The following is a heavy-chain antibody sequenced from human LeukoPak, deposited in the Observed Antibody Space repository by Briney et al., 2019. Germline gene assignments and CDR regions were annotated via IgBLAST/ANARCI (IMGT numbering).Heavy chain of an antibody. CDR2: IYYSGST. CDR1: GGSISSYY. V-gene: IGHV4-59*01. CDR3: ARSDYYGSGSYGPSIFDY. Sequence: SETLSPTCTVSGGSISSYYWSWIRQPPGKGLEWIGYIYYSGSTNYNPSLKSRVTISVDTSKNQFSLKLSSVTAADTAVYYCARSDYYGSGSYGPSIFDYWGQGTLVTVSS. J-gene: IGHJ4*02. D-gene: IGHD3-10*01.